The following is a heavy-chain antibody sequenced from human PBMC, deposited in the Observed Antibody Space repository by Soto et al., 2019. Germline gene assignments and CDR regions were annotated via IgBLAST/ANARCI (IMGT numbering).Heavy chain of an antibody. V-gene: IGHV3-15*01. CDR3: TTYEAKGAFDI. J-gene: IGHJ3*02. CDR1: GFTFSNAW. CDR2: IKSKTDGGTT. Sequence: GGSLRLSCAASGFTFSNAWMSWVRQAPGKGLEWVGRIKSKTDGGTTDYVAPVKGRFTISRDDSKNTLYLQMNSLKTEDTAVYYCTTYEAKGAFDIWGQGTMVTVSS. D-gene: IGHD3-16*01.